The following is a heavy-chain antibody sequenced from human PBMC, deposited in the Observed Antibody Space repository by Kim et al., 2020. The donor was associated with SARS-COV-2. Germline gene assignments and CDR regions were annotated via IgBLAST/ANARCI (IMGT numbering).Heavy chain of an antibody. CDR3: ARVRHGIMVGTADY. D-gene: IGHD3-16*01. V-gene: IGHV3-7*03. J-gene: IGHJ4*02. Sequence: VDSVKGRFTIPRDSAQNSLYLEMNSLRDEDTTMYYCARVRHGIMVGTADYWGQGTLVTVSS.